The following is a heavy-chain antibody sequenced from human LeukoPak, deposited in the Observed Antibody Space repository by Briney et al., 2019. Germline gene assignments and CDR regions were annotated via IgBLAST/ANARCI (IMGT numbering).Heavy chain of an antibody. V-gene: IGHV1-18*01. CDR2: ISAYNGNT. CDR3: ARAPSLGYCSGGSCPGVYNWFDP. J-gene: IGHJ5*02. CDR1: GYTFTDYG. Sequence: GASVKVSCKASGYTFTDYGITWVRQAPGQGLEWMGWISAYNGNTNYAQKLQGRVTMTTDTSTSTAYMELRSLRSDDTAVYYCARAPSLGYCSGGSCPGVYNWFDPWGQGTLVTVSS. D-gene: IGHD2-15*01.